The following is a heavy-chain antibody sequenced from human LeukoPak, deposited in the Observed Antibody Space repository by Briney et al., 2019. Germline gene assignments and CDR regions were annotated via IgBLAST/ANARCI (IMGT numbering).Heavy chain of an antibody. D-gene: IGHD7-27*01. Sequence: GRSPRLSCAASGFTFSSYAMHWVRQAPGKGLEWVAVISYDGSNKYYADSVKGRFTISRDNSKNTLYLQMNSLRPEDTAVYFCAKDRSWGMNSAEYWGQGTLVTVSS. CDR1: GFTFSSYA. J-gene: IGHJ4*02. CDR2: ISYDGSNK. V-gene: IGHV3-30-3*01. CDR3: AKDRSWGMNSAEY.